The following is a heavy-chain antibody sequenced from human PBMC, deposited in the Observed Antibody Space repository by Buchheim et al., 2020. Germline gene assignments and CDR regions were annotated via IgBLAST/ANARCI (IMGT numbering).Heavy chain of an antibody. D-gene: IGHD3-22*01. CDR3: ARVYYDSSAFDY. CDR1: GGTLSSYA. J-gene: IGHJ4*02. Sequence: QVQLVQSGAEVKNPGSSAKVSCKASGGTLSSYAISWVRQAPGQGLEWMGGIIPIFATENYAQKFQGRVTITADKSTSTAYMELSSLTSEDTAVYYCARVYYDSSAFDYWGQGTL. CDR2: IIPIFATE. V-gene: IGHV1-69*06.